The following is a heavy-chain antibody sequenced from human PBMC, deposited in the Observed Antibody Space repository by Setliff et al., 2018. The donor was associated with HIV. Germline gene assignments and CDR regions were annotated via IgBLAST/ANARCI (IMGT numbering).Heavy chain of an antibody. CDR3: ARASSDIPGVDSNYFDD. J-gene: IGHJ4*02. CDR1: GDSISSGSNY. D-gene: IGHD2-2*01. V-gene: IGHV4-61*02. Sequence: SETLSLTCTVSGDSISSGSNYWSWIRQPAGKGLEWIGRIYTSGPRYNPSLENRVTISVDTSKSQFFLMLSSVTAADTAVYYCARASSDIPGVDSNYFDDWGQGTQVTVSS. CDR2: IYTSGP.